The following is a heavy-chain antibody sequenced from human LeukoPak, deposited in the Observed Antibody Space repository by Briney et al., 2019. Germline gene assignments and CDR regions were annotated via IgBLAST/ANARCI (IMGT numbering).Heavy chain of an antibody. J-gene: IGHJ4*02. CDR3: ARAPYTSGWYRGDNDY. Sequence: GGSLRLSCAASGFTFSNYVMHWVRQAPGKGLEWLASIRYDGSNKYYADSVKGRFTISRDNSKNTLYLQMNSLRAEDTAVYYCARAPYTSGWYRGDNDYWGQGTLVTVSS. D-gene: IGHD6-19*01. CDR2: IRYDGSNK. V-gene: IGHV3-30*02. CDR1: GFTFSNYV.